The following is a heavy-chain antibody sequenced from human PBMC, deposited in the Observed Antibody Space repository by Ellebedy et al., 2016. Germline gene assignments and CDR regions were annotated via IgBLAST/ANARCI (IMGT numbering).Heavy chain of an antibody. V-gene: IGHV3-30*04. CDR3: AKEEDPLGSGTGPRWFDS. J-gene: IGHJ5*01. Sequence: GESLKISCVVSGFSFAYYAVDWVRQAPDKGLEWVAVLSYDGRNRVYRESVKGRFSISRDDSRDTLFLHMGSLRPDDTAVYYCAKEEDPLGSGTGPRWFDSWGQGSLVTVSS. CDR2: LSYDGRNR. CDR1: GFSFAYYA. D-gene: IGHD3-10*01.